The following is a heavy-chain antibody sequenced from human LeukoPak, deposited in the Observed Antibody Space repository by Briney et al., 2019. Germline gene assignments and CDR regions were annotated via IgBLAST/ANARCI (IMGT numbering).Heavy chain of an antibody. D-gene: IGHD3-22*01. J-gene: IGHJ4*02. V-gene: IGHV3-23*01. CDR3: AKGLGSSGYYYSPFDS. Sequence: GGSLRLSCAASGFTFSSYAMSWVRQAPGKGLEWVSDISGSGGSTYYADSVKGRFTISRDNSKNTLYLQMNSLRAEDTAVYYCAKGLGSSGYYYSPFDSWGQGTLVTVSS. CDR2: ISGSGGST. CDR1: GFTFSSYA.